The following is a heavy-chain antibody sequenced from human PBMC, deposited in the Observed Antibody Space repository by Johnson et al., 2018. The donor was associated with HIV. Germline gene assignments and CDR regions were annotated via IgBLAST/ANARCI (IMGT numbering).Heavy chain of an antibody. J-gene: IGHJ3*02. CDR3: TTDQGYYGDAFDI. CDR2: IKSKTDGGTT. CDR1: GFTFDDHG. Sequence: VQLVESGGGVLRPGPSLPLSSAASGFTFDDHGMSWVRQAPGKGLEWVALIKSKTDGGTTDYAEPVQGRFTISRDDSKNTLYLQMNSLKTEDTAVYYCTTDQGYYGDAFDIWGQGTMVTVSS. D-gene: IGHD3-10*01. V-gene: IGHV3-15*01.